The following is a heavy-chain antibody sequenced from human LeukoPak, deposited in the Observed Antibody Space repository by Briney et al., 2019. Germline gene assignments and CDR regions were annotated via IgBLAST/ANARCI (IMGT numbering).Heavy chain of an antibody. CDR2: ISSSGSTI. V-gene: IGHV3-48*03. J-gene: IGHJ4*02. CDR3: ARDDYGDYGSSYFDY. Sequence: GGSLRLSCAASGFTFSSYEMNWVRQAPGKGLEWVSYISSSGSTIYYADSVKGRFTISRDNAKNSLYLQMNSLRAEDTAVYYCARDDYGDYGSSYFDYWGRGTLVTVSS. D-gene: IGHD4-17*01. CDR1: GFTFSSYE.